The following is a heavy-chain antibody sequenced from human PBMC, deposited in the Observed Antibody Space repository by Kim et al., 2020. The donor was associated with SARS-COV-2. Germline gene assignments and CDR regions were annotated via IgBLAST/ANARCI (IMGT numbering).Heavy chain of an antibody. J-gene: IGHJ6*02. CDR2: MNPNSGNT. V-gene: IGHV1-8*01. CDR3: ARVSHPITIFGVVITSGYYYYYYGMDV. CDR1: GYTFTSYD. Sequence: ASVKVSCKSSGYTFTSYDINWVRQATGQGLEWMGWMNPNSGNTGYAQKFQGRVTMTRNTSISTAYMELSSLRSEGTAVYYCARVSHPITIFGVVITSGYYYYYYGMDVWGQGTTVTVSS. D-gene: IGHD3-3*01.